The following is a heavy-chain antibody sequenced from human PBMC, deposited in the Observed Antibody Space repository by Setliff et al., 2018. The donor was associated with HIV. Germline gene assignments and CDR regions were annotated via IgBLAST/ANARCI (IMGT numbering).Heavy chain of an antibody. V-gene: IGHV4-34*01. J-gene: IGHJ2*01. CDR1: GGSFSGYY. CDR3: AREGGHGHAGSGSFYQRNFYL. D-gene: IGHD3-10*01. CDR2: INHDRTT. Sequence: SETLSLTCAVYGGSFSGYYWSWIRQPPGKGLEWIGEINHDRTTNYNPSLKSRGTISVDTSKNQFSLTLDSVPAADTAVYYCAREGGHGHAGSGSFYQRNFYLWGRGTLVTAPQ.